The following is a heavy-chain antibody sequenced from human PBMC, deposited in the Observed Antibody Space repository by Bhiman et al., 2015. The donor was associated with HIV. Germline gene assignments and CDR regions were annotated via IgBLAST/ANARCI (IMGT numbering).Heavy chain of an antibody. CDR1: GFTFSGYW. Sequence: EVQLVESGGGLVQPGGSLRLSCAASGFTFSGYWMSWVRQAPGKGLEWVAYISSSGIIKYYADSVKGRFTISRDNANNSVFLQMNSLRAEDTAVYYCAREGREATMDCPDYWGQGTLVTVSS. CDR2: ISSSGIIK. V-gene: IGHV3-48*04. J-gene: IGHJ4*02. D-gene: IGHD1-14*01. CDR3: AREGREATMDCPDY.